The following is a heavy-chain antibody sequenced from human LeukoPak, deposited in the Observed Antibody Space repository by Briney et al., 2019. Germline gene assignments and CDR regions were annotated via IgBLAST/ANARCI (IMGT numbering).Heavy chain of an antibody. D-gene: IGHD2-15*01. V-gene: IGHV3-33*01. CDR2: IRYDGSNK. CDR3: TRHRSGGSQDDAFDI. Sequence: GRSLRLSCAASGFTFSSYGMHWVRQAPGKGLEWVAFIRYDGSNKYYADSVKGRFTISRDNSKNTLFLQMNSLRAEDTAVYYCTRHRSGGSQDDAFDIWGQGTMVTVSS. J-gene: IGHJ3*02. CDR1: GFTFSSYG.